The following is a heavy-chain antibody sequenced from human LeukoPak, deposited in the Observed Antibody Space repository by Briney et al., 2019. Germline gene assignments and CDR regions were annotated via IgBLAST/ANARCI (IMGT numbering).Heavy chain of an antibody. CDR2: INPNSGGT. CDR3: ARVGDGGYSYGYYFDY. V-gene: IGHV1-2*02. Sequence: ASVKVSCKASGYTFTGYYMHWVRQAPGQGLEWMGWINPNSGGTNYAQKFQGRVTMTRDTSISTAYMELSRLRSDDTAVYYCARVGDGGYSYGYYFDYWGQGTPVTVSS. J-gene: IGHJ4*02. CDR1: GYTFTGYY. D-gene: IGHD5-18*01.